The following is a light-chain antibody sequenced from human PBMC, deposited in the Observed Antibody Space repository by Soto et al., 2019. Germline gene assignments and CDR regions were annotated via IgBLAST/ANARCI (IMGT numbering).Light chain of an antibody. CDR2: DAS. J-gene: IGKJ4*01. V-gene: IGKV3-11*01. Sequence: EIVMTQSPATLSVSPGERATLSCRASQSVSSNLALYQQKPGQPPSILIYDASNRATGIPARFSGSGSGTEFTITISSLEPEDFAVYYCQQRSNWPLTFGGGTKVDIK. CDR3: QQRSNWPLT. CDR1: QSVSSN.